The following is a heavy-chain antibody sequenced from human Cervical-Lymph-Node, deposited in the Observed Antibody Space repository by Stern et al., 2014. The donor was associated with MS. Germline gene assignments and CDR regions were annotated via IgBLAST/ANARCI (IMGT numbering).Heavy chain of an antibody. D-gene: IGHD4-23*01. J-gene: IGHJ1*01. CDR2: IWDDGSNT. CDR1: GFTFSSSG. V-gene: IGHV3-33*01. CDR3: AREGGNTAEYFQH. Sequence: VQLVESGGGVVQPGRSLRLSCAASGFTFSSSGMHWVRQAPGKGLEWLAIIWDDGSNTNYAESVQGRFTISRDNSKNTLYLQMNSLRAEDTAVYYCAREGGNTAEYFQHWGQGTLVTVSS.